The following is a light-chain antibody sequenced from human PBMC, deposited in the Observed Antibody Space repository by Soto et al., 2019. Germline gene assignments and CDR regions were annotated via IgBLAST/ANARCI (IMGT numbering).Light chain of an antibody. V-gene: IGLV1-44*01. J-gene: IGLJ2*01. CDR1: TSNIGSNP. CDR2: SSN. Sequence: QSVLTQPPSASGTPGQRVTISCSGSTSNIGSNPVNWYQQLPGTAPKLLIYSSNQRPSGVPDRFSGSKSGTSASLAISGLHFDDEADYYCSSWDDSLNGDVVFGGGTKVTVL. CDR3: SSWDDSLNGDVV.